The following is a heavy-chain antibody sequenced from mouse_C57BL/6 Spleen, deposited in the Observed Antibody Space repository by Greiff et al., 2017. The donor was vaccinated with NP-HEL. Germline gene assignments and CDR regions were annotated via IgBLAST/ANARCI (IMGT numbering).Heavy chain of an antibody. CDR2: IYPRSGNT. Sequence: QVQLQQSGAELARPGASVKLSCKASGYTFTSYGISWVKQRTGQGLEWIGEIYPRSGNTYYNEKFKGKATLTADKSSSTAYMELRSLTSEDSAVYFCARERDYGSRRDAMDYWGQGTSVTVSS. CDR1: GYTFTSYG. J-gene: IGHJ4*01. V-gene: IGHV1-81*01. D-gene: IGHD1-1*01. CDR3: ARERDYGSRRDAMDY.